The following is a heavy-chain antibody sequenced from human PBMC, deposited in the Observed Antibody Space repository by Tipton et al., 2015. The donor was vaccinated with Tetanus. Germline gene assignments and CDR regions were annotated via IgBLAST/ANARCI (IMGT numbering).Heavy chain of an antibody. CDR2: IYHNENT. CDR3: ARANNDFPKKGPFDY. D-gene: IGHD3-3*01. J-gene: IGHJ4*02. CDR1: GDSVSRSSHY. V-gene: IGHV4-61*01. Sequence: TLSLTCAVSGDSVSRSSHYWCWIRQPPGKPLEWVGYIYHNENTNYSPSLKSRITFSVDTSKNQFSLNLRSVTAADTAVYYCARANNDFPKKGPFDYWGQGTLVTVSS.